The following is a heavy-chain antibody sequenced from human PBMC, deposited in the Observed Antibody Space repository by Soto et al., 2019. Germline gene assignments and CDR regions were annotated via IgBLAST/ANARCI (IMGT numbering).Heavy chain of an antibody. CDR1: GFTFSSYA. CDR3: VPQLVVYYGMDV. J-gene: IGHJ6*02. D-gene: IGHD6-6*01. Sequence: PGGFLRLSCSASGFTFSSYAMHWVRQAPGKGLEYVSAISSNGGSTYYADSVKGRFTISRDNSKNTLYLQMSSLRAEDTAVYYCVPQLVVYYGMDVWGQGTTVTVSS. CDR2: ISSNGGST. V-gene: IGHV3-64D*06.